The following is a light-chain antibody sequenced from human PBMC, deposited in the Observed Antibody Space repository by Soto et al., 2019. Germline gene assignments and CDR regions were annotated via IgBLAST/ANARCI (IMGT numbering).Light chain of an antibody. V-gene: IGLV1-44*01. J-gene: IGLJ2*01. Sequence: QSVLTQPPSASGTPGQRVTISCSGSSSNIGSNTVNWYQQLPGTAPKLLIYSNNQRPSGVPDRFSGSKSGTSGSLAISGLQSEDEADYYCAAWDDSLVVFGGGTKLTVL. CDR3: AAWDDSLVV. CDR1: SSNIGSNT. CDR2: SNN.